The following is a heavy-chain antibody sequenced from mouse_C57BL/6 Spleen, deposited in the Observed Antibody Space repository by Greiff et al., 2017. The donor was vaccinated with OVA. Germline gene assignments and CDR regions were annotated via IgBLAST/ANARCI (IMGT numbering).Heavy chain of an antibody. CDR2: IDPSDSYT. CDR1: GYTFTSYW. D-gene: IGHD1-1*01. CDR3: ALLLFFDY. V-gene: IGHV1-50*01. Sequence: VQLQQPGAELVKPGASVNLSCKASGYTFTSYWMQWVKQRPGQGLEWIGEIDPSDSYTNYNQKFKGKATLTVDTSSSTAYMQLSSLTSEDSAVYYCALLLFFDYWGQGTTLTVSS. J-gene: IGHJ2*01.